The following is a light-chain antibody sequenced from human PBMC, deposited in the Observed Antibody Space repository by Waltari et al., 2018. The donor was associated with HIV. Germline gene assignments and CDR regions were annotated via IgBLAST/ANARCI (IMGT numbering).Light chain of an antibody. V-gene: IGKV3-20*01. CDR1: QSVTSTY. Sequence: EIVLTQSPGTLSLYPGERATLYCRASQSVTSTYLAWYQHKPGQAPRLLMYGASNRATGTPDRFSGSGSGTDFTLTISRLEPEDFAVYYCQQYDTSPQWTFGQGTKVEI. CDR2: GAS. J-gene: IGKJ1*01. CDR3: QQYDTSPQWT.